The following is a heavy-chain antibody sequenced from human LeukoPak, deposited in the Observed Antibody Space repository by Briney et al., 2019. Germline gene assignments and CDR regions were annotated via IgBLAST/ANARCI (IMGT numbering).Heavy chain of an antibody. CDR3: ARYLTGGLTTNDAFDI. D-gene: IGHD7-27*01. CDR2: IYHSGST. CDR1: GYSISSGYY. J-gene: IGHJ3*02. V-gene: IGHV4-38-2*01. Sequence: SETLSLTCAVSGYSISSGYYWGWIRPPPGKGLEWIGIIYHSGSTYYNPSLKSRVTISVDTSKNQFSLKLSSVTAADTAVYYCARYLTGGLTTNDAFDIWGQGTMVTVSS.